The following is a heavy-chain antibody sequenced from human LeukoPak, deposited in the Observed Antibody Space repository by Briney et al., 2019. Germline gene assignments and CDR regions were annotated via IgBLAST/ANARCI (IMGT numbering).Heavy chain of an antibody. V-gene: IGHV3-21*01. J-gene: IGHJ4*02. Sequence: GGSLRLSCAASGFTFSSYWMSWVRQAPGKGLEWVSFISSSSYIYYADSVKGRFTISRDNAKNSLYLQMNSLRAEDTAVYYCARGEYGSGSYHIDYWGQGTLVTVSS. CDR3: ARGEYGSGSYHIDY. CDR1: GFTFSSYW. CDR2: ISSSSYI. D-gene: IGHD3-10*01.